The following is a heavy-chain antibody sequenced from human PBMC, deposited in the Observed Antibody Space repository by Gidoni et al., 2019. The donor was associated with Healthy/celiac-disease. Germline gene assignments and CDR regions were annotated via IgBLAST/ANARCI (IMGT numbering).Heavy chain of an antibody. Sequence: GLEWIGEINHSGSTNYNPSLKSRVTISVDTSKNQFSLKLSSVTAADTAVYYCARHLNYYDSSGYYYQARWNYGMDVWGQGTTVTVSS. J-gene: IGHJ6*02. CDR3: ARHLNYYDSSGYYYQARWNYGMDV. CDR2: INHSGST. V-gene: IGHV4-34*01. D-gene: IGHD3-22*01.